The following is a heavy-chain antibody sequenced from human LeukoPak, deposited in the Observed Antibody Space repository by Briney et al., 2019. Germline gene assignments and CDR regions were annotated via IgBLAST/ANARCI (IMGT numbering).Heavy chain of an antibody. CDR1: GFTFDDYA. CDR2: ISWNSGSI. CDR3: AKDLLNVDIPGGYYYYYYGMDV. J-gene: IGHJ6*02. D-gene: IGHD5-12*01. V-gene: IGHV3-9*01. Sequence: GESLRLSCAASGFTFDDYAMHWVRQAPGKGLEWVSGISWNSGSIGYADSVKGRFTISRDNAKNSLYLQMNSLGAEDTALYYCAKDLLNVDIPGGYYYYYYGMDVWGQGTTVTVSS.